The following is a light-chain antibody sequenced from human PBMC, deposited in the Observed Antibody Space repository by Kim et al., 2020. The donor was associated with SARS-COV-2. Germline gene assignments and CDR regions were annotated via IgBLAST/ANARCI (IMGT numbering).Light chain of an antibody. J-gene: IGLJ3*02. CDR1: SGSNASNY. V-gene: IGLV6-57*03. CDR2: QDK. CDR3: QSYDRGNHWV. Sequence: TVTISCTRSSGSNASNYVQWYQQSPGSAPTNVIFQDKERPAGVSDRFSGSIDSSSHAASLTISGLKAEDEADYYCQSYDRGNHWVFGGGTQLTVL.